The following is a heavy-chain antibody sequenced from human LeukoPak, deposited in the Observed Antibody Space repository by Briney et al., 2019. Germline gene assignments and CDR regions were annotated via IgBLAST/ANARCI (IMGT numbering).Heavy chain of an antibody. Sequence: PGRSLRLSCAASGFTFSSYGMHWVRQAPGKGLEWVAVISYDGSNKYYADSVKGRFTISRDNAKNTLYLQMNSLRAEDTAVYYCARESGDYFYYMDVWGKGTTVTVSS. CDR1: GFTFSSYG. CDR2: ISYDGSNK. J-gene: IGHJ6*03. CDR3: ARESGDYFYYMDV. V-gene: IGHV3-30*03.